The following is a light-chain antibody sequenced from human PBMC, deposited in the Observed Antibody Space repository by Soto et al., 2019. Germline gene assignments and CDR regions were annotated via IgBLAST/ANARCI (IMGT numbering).Light chain of an antibody. V-gene: IGKV3-11*01. Sequence: EIVLTQSPATLSLSPGERATLSCRASQSVSSYLAWYQQKPGQAPRLLIYDASNRATGIPARFSGSGSGTQFTLSISSLDPGDSAVYYCQQRANWPSTFGQGTRLEIK. CDR1: QSVSSY. CDR3: QQRANWPST. CDR2: DAS. J-gene: IGKJ5*01.